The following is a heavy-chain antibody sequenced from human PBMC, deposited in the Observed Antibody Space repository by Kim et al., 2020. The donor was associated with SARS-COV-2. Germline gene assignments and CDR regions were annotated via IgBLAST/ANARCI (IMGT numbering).Heavy chain of an antibody. V-gene: IGHV3-30*07. D-gene: IGHD3-10*01. Sequence: ATAVKGRITIPRDNSKNALYLQMNSLRAEDRGVYYCARTLVLSGYYGMDVWGQGTTVTVSS. J-gene: IGHJ6*02. CDR3: ARTLVLSGYYGMDV.